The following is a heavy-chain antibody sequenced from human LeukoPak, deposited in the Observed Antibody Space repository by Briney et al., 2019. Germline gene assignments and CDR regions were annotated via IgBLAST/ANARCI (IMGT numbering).Heavy chain of an antibody. J-gene: IGHJ4*02. V-gene: IGHV1-2*02. CDR2: INPNSGGT. Sequence: ASVKVSCKASGYTFTGYYMHWVRQAPGQGLEWMGWINPNSGGTNYAQKVQGRVTMTRDTSTSTAYMELSSLRSDDSAVYYCARDSGWGNYRSVDYFDYWGQGTLVTVSS. D-gene: IGHD3-16*02. CDR1: GYTFTGYY. CDR3: ARDSGWGNYRSVDYFDY.